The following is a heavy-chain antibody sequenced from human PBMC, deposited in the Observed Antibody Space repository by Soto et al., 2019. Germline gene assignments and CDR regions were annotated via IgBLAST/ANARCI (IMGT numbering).Heavy chain of an antibody. CDR1: GGSISSYY. D-gene: IGHD3-9*01. CDR3: ARLDGLATISYYFDC. V-gene: IGHV4-59*01. J-gene: IGHJ4*02. Sequence: PSETLSLTCTVSGGSISSYYWSWIRQPPGKGLEWIGYIYYSGSTNYNPSLKSRVTISVDTSKNQFSLKLSSVTAADTAVYYCARLDGLATISYYFDCWGQGALVTVSS. CDR2: IYYSGST.